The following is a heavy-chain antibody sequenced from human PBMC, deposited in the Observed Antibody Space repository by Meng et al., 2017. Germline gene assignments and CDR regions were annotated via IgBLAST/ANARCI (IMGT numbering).Heavy chain of an antibody. CDR3: ARERKDDFWSGYYSYYYYYGMDV. CDR1: GFTFSSYG. V-gene: IGHV3-33*01. Sequence: GESLKISCAASGFTFSSYGMHWVRQAPGKGLEWVAVIWYDGSNKYYADSVKGRFTISRDNSKNTLYLQMNSLRAEDTAAYYCARERKDDFWSGYYSYYYYYGMDVWGQGTTVTVSS. CDR2: IWYDGSNK. J-gene: IGHJ6*02. D-gene: IGHD3-3*01.